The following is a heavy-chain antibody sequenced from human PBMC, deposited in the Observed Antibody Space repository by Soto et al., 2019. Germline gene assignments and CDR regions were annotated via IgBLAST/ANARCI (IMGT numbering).Heavy chain of an antibody. CDR3: TRDRGRRYKGGRGYYYSAY. D-gene: IGHD3-22*01. J-gene: IGHJ4*02. Sequence: QVHLVQSGAEVKKPGSSVKVSCKASGGTFSSYAISWVRQAPGQGLEWMGGFIPIFGTTNYAQKFQGRVTITADESTRTAYMELSSLRSEETAVYYCTRDRGRRYKGGRGYYYSAYWGQGTLVTVSS. CDR1: GGTFSSYA. CDR2: FIPIFGTT. V-gene: IGHV1-69*01.